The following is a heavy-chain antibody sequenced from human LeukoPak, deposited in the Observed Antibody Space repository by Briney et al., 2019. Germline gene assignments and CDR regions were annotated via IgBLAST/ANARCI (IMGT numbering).Heavy chain of an antibody. CDR3: ARDTRYSSSWYLFDY. J-gene: IGHJ4*02. V-gene: IGHV4-59*06. D-gene: IGHD6-13*01. Sequence: SETLSLTCTVSGGSISSYYWSWIRQHPGKGLEWIGYIYYSGSTYYNPSLKSRVTISVDTSKNQFSLKLSSVTAADTAVYYCARDTRYSSSWYLFDYWGQGTLVTVSS. CDR2: IYYSGST. CDR1: GGSISSYY.